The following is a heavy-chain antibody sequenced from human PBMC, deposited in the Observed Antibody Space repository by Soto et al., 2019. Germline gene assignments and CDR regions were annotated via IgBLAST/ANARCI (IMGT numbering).Heavy chain of an antibody. CDR3: AREGGAAWAPDY. J-gene: IGHJ4*02. Sequence: ASVKVSCKASGYTFTSYDINWVRQATGQGLEWMGWMNPNSGNTGYAQKFQGRVTMTRNTSISTAYMELSSLRSEDTAVYYCAREGGAAWAPDYWGQGTLVTVSS. CDR1: GYTFTSYD. V-gene: IGHV1-8*01. CDR2: MNPNSGNT. D-gene: IGHD2-15*01.